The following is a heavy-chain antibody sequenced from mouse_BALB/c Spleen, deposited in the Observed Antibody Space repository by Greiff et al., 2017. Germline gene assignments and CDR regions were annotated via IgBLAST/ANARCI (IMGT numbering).Heavy chain of an antibody. J-gene: IGHJ3*01. Sequence: EVKLQESGPELVKPGASVKMSCKASGYTFTSYVMHWVKQKPGQGLEWIGYINPYNDGTKYNEKFKGKATLTSDKSSSTAYMELSSLTSEDSAVYYYARDYGSSSFAYWGQGTLVTVSA. CDR3: ARDYGSSSFAY. CDR1: GYTFTSYV. CDR2: INPYNDGT. D-gene: IGHD1-1*01. V-gene: IGHV1-14*01.